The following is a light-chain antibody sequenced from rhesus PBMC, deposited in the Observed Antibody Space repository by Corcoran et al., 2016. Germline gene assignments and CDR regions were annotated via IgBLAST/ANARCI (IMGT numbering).Light chain of an antibody. V-gene: IGKV1-66*01. Sequence: DIQMTQSPSSLSASVGDRVTITCRASQVIKNYLSWYQQKPGKAPKPLSYYESNLEAGVPSRFSGTRSGTDYTLTISSLQPEDIATYYCQQYYDSPITFGGGTKVELK. CDR2: YES. CDR3: QQYYDSPIT. CDR1: QVIKNY. J-gene: IGKJ4*01.